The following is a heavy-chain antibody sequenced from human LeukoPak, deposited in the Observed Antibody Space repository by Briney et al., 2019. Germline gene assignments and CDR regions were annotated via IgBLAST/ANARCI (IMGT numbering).Heavy chain of an antibody. V-gene: IGHV1-2*06. CDR2: INPNSGDT. Sequence: ASVKVSCKASGYTFTGYHMHWVRQAPGQGLEWVGRINPNSGDTNYAQKFQGRVAMTRDTSISTAYMELSSLRSEDTAVYYCARVRGYSYGYVLDYWGQGTLVTVSS. CDR3: ARVRGYSYGYVLDY. D-gene: IGHD5-18*01. J-gene: IGHJ4*02. CDR1: GYTFTGYH.